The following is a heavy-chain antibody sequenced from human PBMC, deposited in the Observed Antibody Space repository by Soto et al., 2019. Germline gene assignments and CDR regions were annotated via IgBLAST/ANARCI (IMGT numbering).Heavy chain of an antibody. CDR2: IHYSGTT. CDR3: ARYNSYAIDY. CDR1: CTSISSYY. J-gene: IGHJ4*02. D-gene: IGHD2-8*01. Sequence: SETLSLTCTVSCTSISSYYWSWIRQPPGKGLEWIANIHYSGTTNYNPSLASRVTLSVDTSKNQFSLKMTSVTAADRAMYFCARYNSYAIDYWGRGTLVTVSS. V-gene: IGHV4-59*01.